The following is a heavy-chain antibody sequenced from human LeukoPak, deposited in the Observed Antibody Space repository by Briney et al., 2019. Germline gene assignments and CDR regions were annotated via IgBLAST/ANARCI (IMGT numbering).Heavy chain of an antibody. J-gene: IGHJ4*02. V-gene: IGHV4-59*08. CDR2: IYYSGST. D-gene: IGHD3-22*01. CDR3: ARQYANYYDSSGYYYFSLVYFDY. CDR1: GGSISSYY. Sequence: SETLSLPCTVSGGSISSYYWSWIRQPPGKGLEWIGYIYYSGSTNYNPSLKSRVTISVDTSKNQFSLKLSSVTAADTAVYYCARQYANYYDSSGYYYFSLVYFDYWGQGTLVTVSS.